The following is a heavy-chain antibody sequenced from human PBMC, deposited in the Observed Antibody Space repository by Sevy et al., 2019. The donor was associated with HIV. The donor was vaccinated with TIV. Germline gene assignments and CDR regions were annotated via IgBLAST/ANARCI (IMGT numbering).Heavy chain of an antibody. J-gene: IGHJ6*02. V-gene: IGHV3-7*03. CDR3: ARAMGV. CDR2: INQDGSEI. CDR1: GISISSHW. Sequence: GGSLRLSCVGSGISISSHWMNWVRQSPGKGLEWVANINQDGSEIYSVDSVKGRFTISRENAKNSGYLQMHSLRVEDSGVYYCARAMGVWGQGTTVTVSS.